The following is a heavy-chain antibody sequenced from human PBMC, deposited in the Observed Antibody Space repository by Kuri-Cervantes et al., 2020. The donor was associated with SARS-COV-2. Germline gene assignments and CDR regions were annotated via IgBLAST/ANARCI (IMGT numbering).Heavy chain of an antibody. CDR2: IKGKSDGETT. Sequence: GGSLRLSCAASGFPFNHAWMNWVRQVPGKGLEWVGRIKGKSDGETTDYAAPVQGRFTISRDDSKNTLYLQMNILKAEDTAAYYCSTFPTVVGYYYNAVDVWGQGTTVTVSS. V-gene: IGHV3-15*01. D-gene: IGHD4-23*01. J-gene: IGHJ6*02. CDR3: STFPTVVGYYYNAVDV. CDR1: GFPFNHAW.